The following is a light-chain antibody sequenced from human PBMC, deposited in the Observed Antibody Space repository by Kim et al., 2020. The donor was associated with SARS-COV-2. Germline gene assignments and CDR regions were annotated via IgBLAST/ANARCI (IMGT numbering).Light chain of an antibody. V-gene: IGKV1-27*01. CDR1: QGISKY. Sequence: EPGGDRVPITCRASQGISKYRAWYQQKPEKVHKLLIYAASTLQSGLPSRFSGSGSGTDFTLNISSLQPDDSATYYCQHYHTYHDNFGQGTKLEI. J-gene: IGKJ2*01. CDR3: QHYHTYHDN. CDR2: AAS.